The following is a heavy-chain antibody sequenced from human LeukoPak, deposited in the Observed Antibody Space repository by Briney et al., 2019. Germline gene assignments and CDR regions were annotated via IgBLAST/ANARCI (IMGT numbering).Heavy chain of an antibody. CDR2: IYHSGTT. V-gene: IGHV4-30-2*01. J-gene: IGHJ5*02. Sequence: PSETLSLTCTVSGDSMNKGGYSWSWIRQPPGKGLEFIGYIYHSGTTYYDPSLKSRLTISVDRSENQLSLKLTSVTTADTAVYYCAKMSSSSNWLDPWGQGILVTVSS. D-gene: IGHD6-6*01. CDR3: AKMSSSSNWLDP. CDR1: GDSMNKGGYS.